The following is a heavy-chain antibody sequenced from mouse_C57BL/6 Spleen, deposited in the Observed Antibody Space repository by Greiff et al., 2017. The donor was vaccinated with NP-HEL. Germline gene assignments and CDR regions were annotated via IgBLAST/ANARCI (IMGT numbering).Heavy chain of an antibody. J-gene: IGHJ1*03. CDR1: GYAFSSSW. CDR3: ARAGGYYSFDV. Sequence: QVQLQQSGPELVKPGASVKISCKASGYAFSSSWMNWVKQRPGQGLEWIGGIYPADGDTNYNGKFKGKATLTVDTSSSKAYMQLSSLTSEDSSVYFCARAGGYYSFDVWGTGTTVTVSS. CDR2: IYPADGDT. D-gene: IGHD2-3*01. V-gene: IGHV1-82*01.